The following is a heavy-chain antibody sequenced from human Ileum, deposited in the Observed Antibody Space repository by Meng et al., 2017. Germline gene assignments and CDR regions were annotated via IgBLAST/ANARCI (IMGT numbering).Heavy chain of an antibody. Sequence: LHAYGPAVVTPYHTLSVADRCLVGIHSSRSSCGGNRQHPAKWLGRSASIYYRVSTNYNQSLKSRVTISVDTSKNQFSLKVISVTAADTAVYYCARDGTTAVPGVWFDPWGQGTLVTVSS. CDR2: IYYRVST. J-gene: IGHJ5*02. V-gene: IGHV4-39*07. CDR1: VGIHSSRSS. CDR3: ARDGTTAVPGVWFDP. D-gene: IGHD6-19*01.